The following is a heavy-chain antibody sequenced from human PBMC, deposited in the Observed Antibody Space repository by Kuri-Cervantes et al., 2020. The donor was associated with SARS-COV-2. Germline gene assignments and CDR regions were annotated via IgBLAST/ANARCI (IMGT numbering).Heavy chain of an antibody. CDR2: INHSGST. J-gene: IGHJ4*02. CDR1: GGSFSGYY. D-gene: IGHD5-18*01. V-gene: IGHV4-34*01. CDR3: ARDLGGYGLDY. Sequence: SETLSLTCAVYGGSFSGYYWSWIRQPPGKGLEWIGEINHSGSTNYNPSLKSRVTISVDTSKNQFSLKLSSVTAADTAVYYCARDLGGYGLDYWGQGTLVNVSS.